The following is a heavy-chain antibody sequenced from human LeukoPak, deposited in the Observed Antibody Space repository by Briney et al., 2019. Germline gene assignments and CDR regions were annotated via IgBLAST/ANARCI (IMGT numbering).Heavy chain of an antibody. J-gene: IGHJ5*02. CDR2: IKPDGSET. Sequence: GGSLRLSCAASGFTFSSYWMNWARQAPGKGLEWVAGIKPDGSETSYVDSVRGRFTISRDNPKSSLYLQMNSLTAEDTAVYHCTRDASWGQGTLVTVSS. CDR1: GFTFSSYW. CDR3: TRDAS. V-gene: IGHV3-7*01.